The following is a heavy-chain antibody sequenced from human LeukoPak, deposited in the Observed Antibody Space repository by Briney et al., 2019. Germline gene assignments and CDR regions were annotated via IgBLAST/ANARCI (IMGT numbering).Heavy chain of an antibody. CDR3: ARERYGSGSEAFDI. D-gene: IGHD3-10*01. CDR1: GGSISSYY. CDR2: IYYSGST. Sequence: PSETLSITCTVPGGSISSYYWSWIRQPPGKGLEWIGYIYYSGSTNYNPSLKSRVTISVDTSKNQFSLKLSSVTAADTAVYYCARERYGSGSEAFDIWGQGTMVTLSS. V-gene: IGHV4-59*01. J-gene: IGHJ3*02.